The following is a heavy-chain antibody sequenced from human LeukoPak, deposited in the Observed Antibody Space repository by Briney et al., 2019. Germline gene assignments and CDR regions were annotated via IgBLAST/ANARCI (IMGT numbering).Heavy chain of an antibody. J-gene: IGHJ4*02. CDR2: IYYSGST. CDR1: GGSISSGGYS. D-gene: IGHD2-21*01. V-gene: IGHV4-61*08. CDR3: ARGGGDLENYFDY. Sequence: PSETLSLTCAVSGGSISSGGYSWSWIRQPPGKGLEWIGYIYYSGSTNYNPSLKSRVTISVDTSKNQFSLKLSSVTAADTAVYYCARGGGDLENYFDYWGQGTLVTVSS.